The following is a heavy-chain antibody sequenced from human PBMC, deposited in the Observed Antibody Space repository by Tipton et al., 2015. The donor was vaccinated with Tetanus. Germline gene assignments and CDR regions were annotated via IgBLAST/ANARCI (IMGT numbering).Heavy chain of an antibody. CDR2: LNPKSGSA. Sequence: QSGPEMKKPGASVKVSCKASGYTFTSYGLNWVRKAAGRGFEWMGWLNPKSGSAAYAPRFQGRVTMTTNTSITTAFMEVASLTYEDTAVYYCASGSSIRHGLDVWGHGTSVTVSS. D-gene: IGHD2-2*01. V-gene: IGHV1-8*02. CDR1: GYTFTSYG. J-gene: IGHJ6*02. CDR3: ASGSSIRHGLDV.